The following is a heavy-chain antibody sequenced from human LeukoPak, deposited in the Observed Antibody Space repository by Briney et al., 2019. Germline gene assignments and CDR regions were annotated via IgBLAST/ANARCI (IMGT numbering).Heavy chain of an antibody. D-gene: IGHD4-23*01. CDR3: ARDYGGLDY. CDR1: GGSISSYY. Sequence: KTSETLSLTCTVSGGSISSYYWSWIRQPPGKGLEWIGYIYYSGSTNYNPSLKSRVTISVDTSKNQFSLKLSSVTAADTAVYYCARDYGGLDYWGQGTLVTVSS. CDR2: IYYSGST. V-gene: IGHV4-59*01. J-gene: IGHJ4*02.